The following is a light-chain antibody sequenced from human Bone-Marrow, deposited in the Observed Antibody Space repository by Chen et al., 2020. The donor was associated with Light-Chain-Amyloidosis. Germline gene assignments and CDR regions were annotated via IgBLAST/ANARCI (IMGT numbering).Light chain of an antibody. CDR2: KAS. J-gene: IGKJ2*01. CDR3: QQYKSYSFT. Sequence: DIRMTQSPSTLSASVGDRVTITCRASQDIGDWLAWFQHKPGKAPKLLIYKASNLQTGVPSRFSGSGSGTEFTLSINTLQPDDFATDFCQQYKSYSFTFGQGTKL. CDR1: QDIGDW. V-gene: IGKV1-5*03.